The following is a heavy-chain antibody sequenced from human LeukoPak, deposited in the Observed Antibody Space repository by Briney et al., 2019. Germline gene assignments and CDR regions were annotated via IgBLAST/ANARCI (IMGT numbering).Heavy chain of an antibody. CDR3: AAGVAYYGSGSYYNLDY. V-gene: IGHV1-58*02. CDR1: GFTFTSSA. Sequence: SVKVSCKASGFTFTSSAMQWVRQARGQRLEWIGWIVVGSGNTNYAQKFQERVTITRDMSTSTAYMELSSLRSEDTAVYYCAAGVAYYGSGSYYNLDYWGQGTLVTVSS. CDR2: IVVGSGNT. D-gene: IGHD3-10*01. J-gene: IGHJ4*02.